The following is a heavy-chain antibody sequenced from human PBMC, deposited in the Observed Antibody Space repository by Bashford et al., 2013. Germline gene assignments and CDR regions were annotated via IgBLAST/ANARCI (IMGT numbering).Heavy chain of an antibody. CDR2: INTNNGNP. CDR1: GYTFTNYG. V-gene: IGHV7-4-1*02. Sequence: ASVKVSCKASGYTFTNYGINWVRQVPGQGLEWMGWINTNNGNPTYAQGFTGRFVFSLDTSVSTAYLQISSLKADDTAVYYCARTRSSLGDYWGQGTLVTVSS. J-gene: IGHJ4*02. D-gene: IGHD3-10*01. CDR3: ARTRSSLGDY.